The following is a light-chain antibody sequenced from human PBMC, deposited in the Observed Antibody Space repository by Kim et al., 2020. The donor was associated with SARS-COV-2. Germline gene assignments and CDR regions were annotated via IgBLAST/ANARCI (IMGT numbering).Light chain of an antibody. CDR3: GTWDSSLSAGV. J-gene: IGLJ2*01. CDR2: DNN. CDR1: SSNIGNNY. Sequence: GKKVTISCSGSSSNIGNNYVSWDQQFPGTAPKVLIYDNNKRPSGIPDRFSGSKSGTAATLGITGLQTGDEADYYCGTWDSSLSAGVFGGGTQLTVL. V-gene: IGLV1-51*01.